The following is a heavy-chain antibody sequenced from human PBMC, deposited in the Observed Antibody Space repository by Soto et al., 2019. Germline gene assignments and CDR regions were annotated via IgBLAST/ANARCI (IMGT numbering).Heavy chain of an antibody. CDR2: ISAGGGTT. CDR3: AKGTTSGWPHYFDY. V-gene: IGHV3-23*01. D-gene: IGHD6-19*01. J-gene: IGHJ4*02. CDR1: GFTFSNYA. Sequence: GGSLRLSCVASGFTFSNYAMSWVRQAPGEGLEWVSVISAGGGTTYYADSVKGRFTISRDNSRNTLYMRVNSLGAEDTAIYYCAKGTTSGWPHYFDYWGQGILVTVSS.